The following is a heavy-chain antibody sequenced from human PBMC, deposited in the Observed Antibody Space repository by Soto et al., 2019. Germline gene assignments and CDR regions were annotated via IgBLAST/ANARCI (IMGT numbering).Heavy chain of an antibody. CDR1: GASINGHC. Sequence: SETLSLTCAVSGASINGHCWSWIRQPPGKGLEWIGYIYFSGSTNYNPSLKSRVSMSVDTSKNQFSLDLTSLSAADTAIYYRASGYKNDWNFDYWGQGILVTVS. CDR2: IYFSGST. V-gene: IGHV4-59*11. J-gene: IGHJ4*02. CDR3: ASGYKNDWNFDY. D-gene: IGHD1-1*01.